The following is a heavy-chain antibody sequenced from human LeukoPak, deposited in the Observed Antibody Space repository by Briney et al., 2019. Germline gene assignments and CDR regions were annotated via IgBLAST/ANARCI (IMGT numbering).Heavy chain of an antibody. Sequence: PSETLSLTCTVSGGSISSSSYYWGWIRQPPGKGLEWIGSIYYSGSTYYNPSLKSRVTISVDTSKNQFSLKLSSVTAADTAVYYCARAYYYDRLNWFDPWGQGTLVTVSS. CDR3: ARAYYYDRLNWFDP. J-gene: IGHJ5*02. V-gene: IGHV4-39*07. CDR1: GGSISSSSYY. D-gene: IGHD3-22*01. CDR2: IYYSGST.